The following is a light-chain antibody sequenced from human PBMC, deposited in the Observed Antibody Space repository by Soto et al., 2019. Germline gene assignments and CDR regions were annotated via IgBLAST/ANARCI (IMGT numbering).Light chain of an antibody. CDR2: LGS. J-gene: IGKJ1*01. CDR1: QSLLHSNGYTY. Sequence: DIVMTQSPLSLSVTPGEPASISCRSSQSLLHSNGYTYLDWYLQKPGQSPQLLIYLGSNRASGVPDRFSGSGAGTDFTLKISRVEAEDVGVYYCMQGTHWPTFGQGTKVDIK. V-gene: IGKV2-28*01. CDR3: MQGTHWPT.